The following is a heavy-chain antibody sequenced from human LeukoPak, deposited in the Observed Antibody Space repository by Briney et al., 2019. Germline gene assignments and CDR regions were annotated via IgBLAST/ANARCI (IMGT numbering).Heavy chain of an antibody. CDR1: GGSISRYY. CDR3: ARAEYYFDY. Sequence: PSETLSLTCTVSGGSISRYYWSWIRQPPGKGLEWIGYIYYSGSTNYNPSLKSRVTISVDTSKNQFSLKLSSVTAADTAVYYCARAEYYFDYWGQGTLLTVSS. V-gene: IGHV4-59*01. J-gene: IGHJ4*02. CDR2: IYYSGST.